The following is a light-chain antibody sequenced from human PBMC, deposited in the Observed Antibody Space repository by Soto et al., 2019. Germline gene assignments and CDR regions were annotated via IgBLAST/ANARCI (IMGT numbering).Light chain of an antibody. J-gene: IGLJ1*01. CDR2: EVT. CDR3: GSYTSTTCV. Sequence: QSALTQPASVSGSPGQSITISCTGTSSDLGNYNYVSWYQQHPGTAPKLILYEVTNRPSGVSDRFSGSKSGNTASLSISGLQTEDEADYYCGSYTSTTCVFGTGTKVTVL. V-gene: IGLV2-14*01. CDR1: SSDLGNYNY.